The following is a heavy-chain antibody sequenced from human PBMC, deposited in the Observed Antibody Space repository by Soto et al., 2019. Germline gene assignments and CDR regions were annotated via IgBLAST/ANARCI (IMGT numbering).Heavy chain of an antibody. CDR3: ARDTAMVSVIGYYYGMDV. CDR2: IIPIFGTA. CDR1: GGTFSSYA. Sequence: ASVKVSCKASGGTFSSYAISWVRQAPGQGLEWMGGIIPIFGTANYAQKFQGRVTITADESTSTAYMELSSLRSEDTAVYYCARDTAMVSVIGYYYGMDVWGQGTTVTVSS. V-gene: IGHV1-69*13. D-gene: IGHD5-18*01. J-gene: IGHJ6*02.